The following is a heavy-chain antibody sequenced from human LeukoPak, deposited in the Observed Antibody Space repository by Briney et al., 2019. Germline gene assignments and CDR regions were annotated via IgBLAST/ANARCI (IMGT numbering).Heavy chain of an antibody. CDR2: ISSSSTI. J-gene: IGHJ4*02. CDR3: ARERFVVVVAATIFDY. D-gene: IGHD2-15*01. V-gene: IGHV3-48*01. CDR1: GFTFSSYS. Sequence: GGSLRLSCAASGFTFSSYSMNWVRQAPGKGLEWVSYISSSSTIYYADSVKGRFTISRDNAKNSLYLQMNSLRAEDTAVYYCARERFVVVVAATIFDYWGQGTLVTVSS.